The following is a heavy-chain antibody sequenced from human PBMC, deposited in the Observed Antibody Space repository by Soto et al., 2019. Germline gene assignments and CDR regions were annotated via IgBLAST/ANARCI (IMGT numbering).Heavy chain of an antibody. V-gene: IGHV3-66*01. Sequence: GGSLRLSCAASGFTVSSNYMSWVRQAPGKGLEWVSVIYSGGSTYYADSVKGRFTIPRDNSKNTLYLQMNSLRAEDTAVYYCATLGRNYGDSSYYYYYYMDVWGKGTTVTVSS. CDR3: ATLGRNYGDSSYYYYYYMDV. J-gene: IGHJ6*03. CDR2: IYSGGST. D-gene: IGHD4-17*01. CDR1: GFTVSSNY.